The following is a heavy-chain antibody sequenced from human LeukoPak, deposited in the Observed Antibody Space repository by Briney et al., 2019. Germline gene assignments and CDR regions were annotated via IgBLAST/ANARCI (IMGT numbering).Heavy chain of an antibody. Sequence: GGSLRLSCAASGLTFTSSSMTWVRQAPGKGLEWVSSISSSSSYIYFADSLKGRFTIPRDNAKNSLYLQMNSLRAEDTAVYYCARDYSSSWYQYYYYYGMDVWGQGTTVTVSS. CDR1: GLTFTSSS. D-gene: IGHD6-13*01. CDR2: ISSSSSYI. V-gene: IGHV3-21*01. CDR3: ARDYSSSWYQYYYYYGMDV. J-gene: IGHJ6*02.